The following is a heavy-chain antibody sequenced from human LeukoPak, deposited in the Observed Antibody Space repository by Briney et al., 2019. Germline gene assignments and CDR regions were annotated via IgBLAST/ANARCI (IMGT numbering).Heavy chain of an antibody. CDR3: ARDLSRFLEWLSGWFDP. CDR1: GYTFTSYY. D-gene: IGHD3-3*01. V-gene: IGHV1-46*03. Sequence: ASVKVSCKASGYTFTSYYMHWVRQAPGQGLEWMGIINPSGGSTSYAQKFQGRVTMTRDTSTSTVYMELSSLRSEDTAVYYCARDLSRFLEWLSGWFDPWGQRTLVTVSS. J-gene: IGHJ5*02. CDR2: INPSGGST.